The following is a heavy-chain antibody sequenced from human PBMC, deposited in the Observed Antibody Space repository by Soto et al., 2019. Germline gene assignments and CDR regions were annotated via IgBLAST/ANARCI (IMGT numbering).Heavy chain of an antibody. D-gene: IGHD6-13*01. CDR2: NIPMANTT. CDR3: SRGNISSSWTFDY. J-gene: IGHJ4*02. CDR1: GGTFGSYT. V-gene: IGHV1-69*08. Sequence: QVQLVQSGAAVKKPGSSVKVSCKASGGTFGSYTISWVRQAPGQGLEWMGRNIPMANTTNYAQTFQDRVNFTEDTSTVTTYMELTNLKSEDTGVYYCSRGNISSSWTFDYWGQGTLGTVSS.